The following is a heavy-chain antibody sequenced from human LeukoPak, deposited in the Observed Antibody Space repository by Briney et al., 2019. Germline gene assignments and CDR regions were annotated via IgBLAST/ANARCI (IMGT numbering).Heavy chain of an antibody. CDR1: GGTFSSYA. V-gene: IGHV1-69*13. D-gene: IGHD3-3*01. CDR3: ARAYYDFWSGYPTPPDY. CDR2: IIPIFGTA. Sequence: ASVKVTCKASGGTFSSYAISWVRQAPGQGLEWMGGIIPIFGTANYAQKFQGRVTITADESTSTAYMELRSLRSDDTAVYYCARAYYDFWSGYPTPPDYWGQGTLVTVSS. J-gene: IGHJ4*02.